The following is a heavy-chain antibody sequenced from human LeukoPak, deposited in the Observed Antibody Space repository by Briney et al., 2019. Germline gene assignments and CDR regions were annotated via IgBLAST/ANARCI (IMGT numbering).Heavy chain of an antibody. CDR3: ARGGGLDV. CDR2: INHNGNVN. J-gene: IGHJ6*02. CDR1: GFTFSSYW. Sequence: GGSLRLSCAASGFTFSSYWMNWARQAPGNGLEWVASINHNGNVNYYVDSVKGRFTIPRDNAKNSLYLQMSNLRAEDTAVYFCARGGGLDVWGQGATVTVSS. V-gene: IGHV3-7*04.